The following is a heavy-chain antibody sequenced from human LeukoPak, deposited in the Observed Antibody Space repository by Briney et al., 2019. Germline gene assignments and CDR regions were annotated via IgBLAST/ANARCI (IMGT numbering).Heavy chain of an antibody. CDR2: IHGTGST. V-gene: IGHV4-59*01. D-gene: IGHD2-21*01. CDR3: ATAPHMYFFDF. J-gene: IGHJ4*01. CDR1: GFTFNSYS. Sequence: PGGSLRLSCAASGFTFNSYSMNWVRQAPGKGLEWIGYIHGTGSTNCNPSLKSRVSIVVDTSKNQFSLKLSSVTAADTAIYYCATAPHMYFFDFWGHGTLVTVSS.